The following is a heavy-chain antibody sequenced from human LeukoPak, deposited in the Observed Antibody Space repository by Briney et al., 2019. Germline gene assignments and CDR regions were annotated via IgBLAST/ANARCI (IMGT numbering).Heavy chain of an antibody. CDR3: ARETSLAGFASGLGFNY. V-gene: IGHV4-59*01. J-gene: IGHJ4*02. D-gene: IGHD6-19*01. Sequence: SETLSLTCTVSGASISGWYWSWIRQPPGKGLEWIGFVYGSGYTNYNPSLKSRVTMSIDTSKNHFSLKLTSVTAADTATYYCARETSLAGFASGLGFNYWGQGILVTVSS. CDR1: GASISGWY. CDR2: VYGSGYT.